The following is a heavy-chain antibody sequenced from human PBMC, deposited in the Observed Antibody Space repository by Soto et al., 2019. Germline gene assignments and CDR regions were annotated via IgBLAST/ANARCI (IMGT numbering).Heavy chain of an antibody. CDR3: ARGIVVVTATGDYFDY. J-gene: IGHJ4*02. CDR1: GFTVSSNY. V-gene: IGHV3-66*01. Sequence: EVQLVESGGGLVQPGGSLRLSCAASGFTVSSNYMSWVRQAPGKGLEWVSVIYSGGSTYYADSVKGRFTISRDNSKNTRYLQMNSLRAEDTAVYYCARGIVVVTATGDYFDYWGQGTLVTVSS. D-gene: IGHD2-21*02. CDR2: IYSGGST.